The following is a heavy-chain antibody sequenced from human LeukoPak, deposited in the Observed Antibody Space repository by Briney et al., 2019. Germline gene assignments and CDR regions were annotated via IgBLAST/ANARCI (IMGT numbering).Heavy chain of an antibody. D-gene: IGHD3-22*01. Sequence: GGSLRLSCAASGFTFSSYSMNWVRQAPGKGLEWVSYISTSSTIYYADSVKGRFTISRDNAKNSLYLQMNSLRAEDTAVHYCARGDYYDSKPFDYWGQGTLVTVSS. CDR1: GFTFSSYS. CDR3: ARGDYYDSKPFDY. V-gene: IGHV3-48*01. CDR2: ISTSSTI. J-gene: IGHJ4*02.